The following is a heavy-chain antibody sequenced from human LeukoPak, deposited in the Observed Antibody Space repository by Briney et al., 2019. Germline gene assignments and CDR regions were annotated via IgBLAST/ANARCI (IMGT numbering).Heavy chain of an antibody. CDR1: DYSASSVYF. D-gene: IGHD7-27*01. J-gene: IGHJ6*03. CDR2: IDHSGGT. V-gene: IGHV4-38-2*02. CDR3: ARLLGNYYFYMDV. Sequence: SSETLSLTCTVPDYSASSVYFWGWIRQPPGKGLEWVGHIDHSGGTSFNPSLKSRLTISTDRSKNKFSLNLSSVTAADTAVYFCARLLGNYYFYMDVWGKGTTVTVSS.